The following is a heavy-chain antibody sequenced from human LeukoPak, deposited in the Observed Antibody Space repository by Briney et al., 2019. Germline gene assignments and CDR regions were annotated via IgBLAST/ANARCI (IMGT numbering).Heavy chain of an antibody. CDR3: ARDLISGHYTFDY. CDR1: GFTFSSYS. Sequence: PGGSLRLSCAASGFTFSSYSMNWVRQAPGRGLEWVSSISSGSSYIYYADSVKGRFTISRDNAKNSLYLQMNSLRDEDTAVYYCARDLISGHYTFDYWGQGTLVTVSS. J-gene: IGHJ4*02. CDR2: ISSGSSYI. D-gene: IGHD4-11*01. V-gene: IGHV3-21*01.